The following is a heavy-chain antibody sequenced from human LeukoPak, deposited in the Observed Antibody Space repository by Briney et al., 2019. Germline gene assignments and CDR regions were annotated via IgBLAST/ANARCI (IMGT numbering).Heavy chain of an antibody. CDR3: ARGPGIAVAGVFDY. Sequence: ASVKVSCKASGFTFTSYGINWVRQAPGQGLEWMGWISGHNGHTNYVQKMQGRVTMTTDTSTNTAYMELRNLTSDDTAVYYCARGPGIAVAGVFDYWGQGSLVTVSS. CDR2: ISGHNGHT. J-gene: IGHJ4*02. V-gene: IGHV1-18*04. CDR1: GFTFTSYG. D-gene: IGHD6-19*01.